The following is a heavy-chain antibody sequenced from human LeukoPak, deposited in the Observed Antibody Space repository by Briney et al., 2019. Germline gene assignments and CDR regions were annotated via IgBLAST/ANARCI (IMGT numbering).Heavy chain of an antibody. CDR1: GGSISSYY. CDR2: IHYSGFS. V-gene: IGHV4-59*01. J-gene: IGHJ1*01. Sequence: PSETLSLTCTVSGGSISSYYWSWLRQPPGKGLEWIGYIHYSGFSNYNPSLKSRVTISVDTSKSQVSLKLSFVTAADTAVYYCARDLHGGNSGLGYWGQGTLVTVSS. D-gene: IGHD4-23*01. CDR3: ARDLHGGNSGLGY.